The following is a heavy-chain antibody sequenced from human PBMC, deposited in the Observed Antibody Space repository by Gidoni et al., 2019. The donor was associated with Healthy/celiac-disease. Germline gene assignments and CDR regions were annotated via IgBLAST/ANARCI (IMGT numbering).Heavy chain of an antibody. J-gene: IGHJ4*02. CDR1: GFTFSSYA. CDR2: ISGSGGST. D-gene: IGHD1-26*01. Sequence: EVQLLESGGGLVQPGGSLRLSCAASGFTFSSYAMSWVRQAPGKGLEWVSAISGSGGSTYYADSVKGRFTISRDNSKNTLYLQMNSLRAEDTAVYYCANGRRPHSGSSLFDYWGQGTLVTVSS. CDR3: ANGRRPHSGSSLFDY. V-gene: IGHV3-23*01.